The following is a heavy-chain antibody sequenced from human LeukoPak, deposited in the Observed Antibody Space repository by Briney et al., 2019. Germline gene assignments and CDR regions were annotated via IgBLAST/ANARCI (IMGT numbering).Heavy chain of an antibody. Sequence: GGSLRLSCAASGFTFSSYAMHWVRQAPGKGLEWVAVISYDGSNKYYADSVKGRFTISRDNSKNTLYLQMNSLRAEDTAVYYCARERPHDYGDYYGMDVWGQGTTVTVSS. CDR1: GFTFSSYA. J-gene: IGHJ6*02. V-gene: IGHV3-30-3*01. CDR3: ARERPHDYGDYYGMDV. CDR2: ISYDGSNK. D-gene: IGHD4-17*01.